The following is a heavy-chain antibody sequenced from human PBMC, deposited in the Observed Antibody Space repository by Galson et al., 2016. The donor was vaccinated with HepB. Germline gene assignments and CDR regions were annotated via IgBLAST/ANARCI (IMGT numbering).Heavy chain of an antibody. D-gene: IGHD3-3*01. CDR2: ISGDGGNT. J-gene: IGHJ6*02. CDR1: GFTFSSYS. Sequence: SLRLSCAASGFTFSSYSMNWVRQAPGKGLEWVALISGDGGNTYYADSVKGRFTISRVNRKTSLYLQMNSLRTEDTALYYCAKEEVWSGYYFYYGIDVWGQGTMVTVSS. V-gene: IGHV3-43*02. CDR3: AKEEVWSGYYFYYGIDV.